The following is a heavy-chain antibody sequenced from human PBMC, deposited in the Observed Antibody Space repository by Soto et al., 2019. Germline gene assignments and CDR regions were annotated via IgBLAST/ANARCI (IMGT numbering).Heavy chain of an antibody. V-gene: IGHV3-23*01. CDR3: AKDRRYYDFWSGYYASDGMDV. Sequence: GGSLRLSCAGSGFTFSSYAMSWVRQAPGKGLEWVSAISGSGGSTYYADSVKGRFTISRDNSKNTLYLQMNSLRAEDTAVYYCAKDRRYYDFWSGYYASDGMDVWGQGTTVTVSS. J-gene: IGHJ6*02. D-gene: IGHD3-3*01. CDR2: ISGSGGST. CDR1: GFTFSSYA.